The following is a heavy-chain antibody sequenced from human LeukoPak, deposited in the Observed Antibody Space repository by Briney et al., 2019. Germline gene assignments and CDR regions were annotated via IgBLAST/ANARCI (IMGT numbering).Heavy chain of an antibody. CDR3: ARVPYYYDSSGYFDD. J-gene: IGHJ5*02. V-gene: IGHV4-59*13. D-gene: IGHD3-22*01. CDR1: GGSISRYY. CDR2: IYYSGST. Sequence: SDTLSLTCTVSGGSISRYYWIWLREPRGKGLECMGYIYYSGSTNYNPALTSRVTISVDTSKNHFSLKLSSVTAADTAVYYCARVPYYYDSSGYFDDWGQGTLVTVSS.